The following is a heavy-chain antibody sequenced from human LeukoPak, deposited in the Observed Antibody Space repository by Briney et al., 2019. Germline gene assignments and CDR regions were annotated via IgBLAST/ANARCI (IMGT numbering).Heavy chain of an antibody. D-gene: IGHD1-7*01. J-gene: IGHJ4*02. CDR2: ISSSSGYI. Sequence: PGGSLRLSCAASGFTFSSYSMNWVRQAPGKGLEWVSSISSSSGYIYHADSVKGRFTISRDNAKSTLYLEMNSLRAEDTAVYYCARDMNYNLDYWGPGTLVTVSP. CDR1: GFTFSSYS. CDR3: ARDMNYNLDY. V-gene: IGHV3-21*06.